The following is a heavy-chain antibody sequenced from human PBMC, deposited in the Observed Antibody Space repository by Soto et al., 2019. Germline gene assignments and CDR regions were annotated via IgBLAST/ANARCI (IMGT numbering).Heavy chain of an antibody. Sequence: ASVKVSCKASGYTFTSYGISWVRQAPGQGLEWMGWISAYNGNTNYAQKLQGRVTMTTDTSTSTAYMELRSLRSDDTAVYYCARVFPVPVLQGYCSGGSCQWPAYWGQGTRVTVSS. J-gene: IGHJ4*02. CDR2: ISAYNGNT. CDR1: GYTFTSYG. CDR3: ARVFPVPVLQGYCSGGSCQWPAY. V-gene: IGHV1-18*01. D-gene: IGHD2-15*01.